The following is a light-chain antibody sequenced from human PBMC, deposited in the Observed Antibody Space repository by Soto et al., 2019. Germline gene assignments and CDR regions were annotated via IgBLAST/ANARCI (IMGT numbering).Light chain of an antibody. CDR3: HQRSNWPRT. CDR1: QSVSSY. V-gene: IGKV3-11*01. CDR2: GAS. Sequence: EIVLTQSPATLSLSPGERATLSCMASQSVSSYLAWYQQKPGQAPRLLIYGASNRAAGIPARFSGSGSGTDFTLTISSLEPEDFAVYYCHQRSNWPRTFGQGTKLEI. J-gene: IGKJ2*01.